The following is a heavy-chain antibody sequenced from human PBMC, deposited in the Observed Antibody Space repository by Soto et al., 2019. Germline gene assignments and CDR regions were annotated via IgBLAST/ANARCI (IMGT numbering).Heavy chain of an antibody. V-gene: IGHV1-3*01. D-gene: IGHD3-22*01. J-gene: IGHJ4*02. CDR1: GYTFTSYA. CDR3: ARDLWYYYDSSGYYLDY. CDR2: INAGNGNT. Sequence: ASVKVSCKASGYTFTSYAMHWVRQAPGQRLEWMGWINAGNGNTKYSQKFQGRVTITRDTSASTAYMELSSLRSEDTAVYYCARDLWYYYDSSGYYLDYWGQGTLVTVSS.